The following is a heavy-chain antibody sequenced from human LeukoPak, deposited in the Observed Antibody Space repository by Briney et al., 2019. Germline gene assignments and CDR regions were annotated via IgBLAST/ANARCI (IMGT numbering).Heavy chain of an antibody. V-gene: IGHV3-21*01. J-gene: IGHJ4*02. CDR2: ISSSSYI. D-gene: IGHD6-13*01. CDR1: GFTFSSYS. Sequence: KAGGSLRLSCAASGFTFSSYSMNWVRQAPGKGLEWVSSISSSSYIYYADSVKGRFTISRDNAKNSLYLQMNSLRAEDTAVYYCARGDGSSWNFDYWGQGTLVTVSS. CDR3: ARGDGSSWNFDY.